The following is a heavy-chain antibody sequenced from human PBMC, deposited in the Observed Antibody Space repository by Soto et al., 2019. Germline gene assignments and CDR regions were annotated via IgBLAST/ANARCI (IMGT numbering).Heavy chain of an antibody. CDR2: INTDGSVA. CDR1: GLTFRSYW. D-gene: IGHD2-21*01. Sequence: GWSLRLSCAASGLTFRSYWMHWVRQAPGKGLVWVSRINTDGSVAMYVDSVKGRFTISRDNAKNTLFLHMNSLRAEDTAVYYCVRDMQLWRLDSWAQRTLVTVSS. CDR3: VRDMQLWRLDS. V-gene: IGHV3-74*03. J-gene: IGHJ4*02.